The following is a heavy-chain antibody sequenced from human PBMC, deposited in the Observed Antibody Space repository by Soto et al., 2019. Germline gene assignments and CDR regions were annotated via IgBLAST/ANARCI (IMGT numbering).Heavy chain of an antibody. J-gene: IGHJ5*02. CDR3: ASGYCSAGSCPLDP. Sequence: EVQLVESGGGLVKPGGSLKLSCAASGFSFSSYSMNWVRQAPGKGLEWVSSISSSSTYIYYADSVKGRFTISRDNTKNSLFLQMNSLRAEDTAVYYCASGYCSAGSCPLDPWGQGTLVTVSS. D-gene: IGHD2-15*01. CDR1: GFSFSSYS. CDR2: ISSSSTYI. V-gene: IGHV3-21*01.